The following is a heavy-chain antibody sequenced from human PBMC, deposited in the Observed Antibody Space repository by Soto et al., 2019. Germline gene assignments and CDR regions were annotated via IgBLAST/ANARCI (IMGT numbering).Heavy chain of an antibody. V-gene: IGHV4-31*03. CDR1: GGSISSGGYY. CDR3: ARDSGAAATDY. Sequence: SETLSLTCTVSGGSISSGGYYWSWIRQHPGKGLEWIGYIYYSGSTSYNPSLKSRVTISVDTSKNQFSLKLSSATAADTAVYYCARDSGAAATDYWGQGTLVTVSS. CDR2: IYYSGST. J-gene: IGHJ4*02. D-gene: IGHD6-13*01.